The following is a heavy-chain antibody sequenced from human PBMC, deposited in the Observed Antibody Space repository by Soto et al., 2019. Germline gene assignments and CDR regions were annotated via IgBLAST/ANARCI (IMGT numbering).Heavy chain of an antibody. CDR3: AGVSVGTIFGVVITN. V-gene: IGHV4-31*03. CDR1: GGSISSGGYY. D-gene: IGHD3-3*01. CDR2: IYYSGSS. Sequence: QVQLQESGPGLVKPSQTLSLTCTVSGGSISSGGYYWSWIRQHPGKGLEWIGYIYYSGSSYYNPSLKRRVTLSVDTSKNQFSLKLSSVTAADTAVYYCAGVSVGTIFGVVITNWGQGTLVTVSS. J-gene: IGHJ4*02.